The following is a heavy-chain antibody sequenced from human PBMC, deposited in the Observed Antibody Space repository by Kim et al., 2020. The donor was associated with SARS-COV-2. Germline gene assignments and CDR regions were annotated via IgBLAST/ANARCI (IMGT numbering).Heavy chain of an antibody. CDR1: GFTFRTYA. CDR2: ISDSGDNT. Sequence: GGSLRLSCAASGFTFRTYAMSWVRQTPGRGLEWVSAISDSGDNTYYADSVKGRFTVFRDNSKNTLYLQMNSLRAVDAAVYYCAKDLGYCSSSICYPPYGMHVWGQGTTVTVSS. V-gene: IGHV3-23*01. D-gene: IGHD2-2*01. J-gene: IGHJ6*02. CDR3: AKDLGYCSSSICYPPYGMHV.